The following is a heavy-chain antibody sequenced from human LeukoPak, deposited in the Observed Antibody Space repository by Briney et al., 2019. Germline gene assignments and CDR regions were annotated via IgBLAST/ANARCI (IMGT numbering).Heavy chain of an antibody. CDR2: ISAYNGNT. CDR1: GYTFTSYG. Sequence: ASVKVSCKASGYTFTSYGISWVRQAPGQGLEWMGWISAYNGNTNYAQKLQGRVTMTTDTSTSTAYMELRSLRSDDTAVYYCARDLRPQRSYRGNSDPLDIWGQGTMVTVSS. V-gene: IGHV1-18*01. D-gene: IGHD3-10*01. CDR3: ARDLRPQRSYRGNSDPLDI. J-gene: IGHJ3*02.